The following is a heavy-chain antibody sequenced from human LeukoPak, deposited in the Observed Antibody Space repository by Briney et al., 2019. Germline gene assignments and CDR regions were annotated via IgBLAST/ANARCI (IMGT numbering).Heavy chain of an antibody. V-gene: IGHV4-39*01. Sequence: SETLSLTCTVSGGSISSSSYYWGWLRQPPGKGREWIGNIYYSGSTYYNPSLKSRVTISVDTSTNQFYLKLSSVTAADTAVYYCGYCSSTSCYGFDYWGQGTLVTVSS. J-gene: IGHJ4*02. CDR1: GGSISSSSYY. CDR3: GYCSSTSCYGFDY. CDR2: IYYSGST. D-gene: IGHD2-2*01.